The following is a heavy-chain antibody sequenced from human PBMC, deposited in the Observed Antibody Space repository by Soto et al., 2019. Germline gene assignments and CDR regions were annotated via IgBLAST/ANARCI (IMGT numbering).Heavy chain of an antibody. CDR3: ARDPPDCSSTSCSLTRPYYFDY. J-gene: IGHJ4*02. CDR2: VSGGGTT. V-gene: IGHV3-21*01. Sequence: PGGSLRLSCAVSGFTFSSCTMNWVRQAPGKGLEWVSSVSGGGTTYYADSVKGRFTISRDNARNSLYLQMNSLRAEDTAVYYCARDPPDCSSTSCSLTRPYYFDYWGQRTLVTVSS. CDR1: GFTFSSCT. D-gene: IGHD2-2*01.